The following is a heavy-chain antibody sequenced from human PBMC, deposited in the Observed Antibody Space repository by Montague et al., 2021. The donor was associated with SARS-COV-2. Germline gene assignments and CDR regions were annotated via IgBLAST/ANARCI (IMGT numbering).Heavy chain of an antibody. CDR2: VHYTGST. J-gene: IGHJ4*02. Sequence: SETLSLTCAVSGGSIRSYYWSWIRQPPGKGLEWICYVHYTGSTKYNPSLKTRVTLSLDTHKNHFSLRLNSVTAADTAVYYCARAQNICFIANCVNYFDLWGQGALVSVSS. D-gene: IGHD1-1*01. CDR1: GGSIRSYY. V-gene: IGHV4-59*01. CDR3: ARAQNICFIANCVNYFDL.